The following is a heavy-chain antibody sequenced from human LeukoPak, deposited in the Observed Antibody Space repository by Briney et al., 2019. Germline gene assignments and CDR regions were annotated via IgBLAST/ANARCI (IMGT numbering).Heavy chain of an antibody. Sequence: PGGSLRLSCAASGFIFSSYAMHWVRQAPGKGLEWVAVISYDGSNKYYADSVKGRFTISRDNSKNTLYLQMNSLRVEDTAVYYCARGGSYSSNAFDIWGQGTMVTVSA. CDR2: ISYDGSNK. D-gene: IGHD1-26*01. CDR3: ARGGSYSSNAFDI. J-gene: IGHJ3*02. V-gene: IGHV3-30*04. CDR1: GFIFSSYA.